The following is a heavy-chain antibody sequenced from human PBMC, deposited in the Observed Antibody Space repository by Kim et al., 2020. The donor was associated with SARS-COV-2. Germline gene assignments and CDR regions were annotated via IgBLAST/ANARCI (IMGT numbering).Heavy chain of an antibody. V-gene: IGHV4-34*01. D-gene: IGHD4-17*01. J-gene: IGHJ5*02. CDR1: GGSFSGYY. CDR2: INHSGST. Sequence: SETLSLTCAVYGGSFSGYYWSWIRQPPGKGLEWIGEINHSGSTNYNPSLKSRVTISVDTSKNQFSLKLSSVTAADTAVYYCARGRKTTVTTYEPQYHRRWFDPWGQGTLVTVSS. CDR3: ARGRKTTVTTYEPQYHRRWFDP.